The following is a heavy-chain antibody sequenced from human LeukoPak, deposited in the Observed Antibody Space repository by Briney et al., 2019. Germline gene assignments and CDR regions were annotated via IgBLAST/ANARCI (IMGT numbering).Heavy chain of an antibody. CDR3: ARGRDYGDDGKTYYYYGMDV. J-gene: IGHJ6*02. Sequence: GGSLRLSCAASGFTVSSNYMSWVRQAPGKGLEWVSVIYSGGSTYYADSVKGRFTISRDNSKNTLYLQMNSLRAEDTAVYYCARGRDYGDDGKTYYYYGMDVWGQGTTVTVSS. CDR2: IYSGGST. D-gene: IGHD4-17*01. CDR1: GFTVSSNY. V-gene: IGHV3-66*01.